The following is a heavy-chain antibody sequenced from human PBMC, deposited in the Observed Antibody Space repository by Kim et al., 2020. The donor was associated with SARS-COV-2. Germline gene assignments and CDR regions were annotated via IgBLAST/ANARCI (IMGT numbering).Heavy chain of an antibody. V-gene: IGHV1-46*01. D-gene: IGHD2-15*01. J-gene: IGHJ4*01. Sequence: ASVKVSCKASGYSFTTYYIHWVRQAPGQGLEWMGILDPSADRKIFAQKFRGRVTMTRDPSTNTIYMELGGPKPEDTAIFFCGGGAGLLETDDGGLDYWG. CDR2: LDPSADRK. CDR1: GYSFTTYY. CDR3: GGGAGLLETDDGGLDY.